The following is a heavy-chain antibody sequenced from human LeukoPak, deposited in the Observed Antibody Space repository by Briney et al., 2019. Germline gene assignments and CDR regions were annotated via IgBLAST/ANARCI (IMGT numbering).Heavy chain of an antibody. CDR3: ASRDLGANLFDY. D-gene: IGHD4/OR15-4a*01. Sequence: SQTLSLTGTVSGGSISSGGYYWSWIRQHPGKGLEWIGYIYYSGSTYYNPSLKSRVTISVDTSRNQFSLKLSSVTAADTAMYYCASRDLGANLFDYWGQGTLVSVSS. CDR1: GGSISSGGYY. V-gene: IGHV4-31*03. J-gene: IGHJ4*02. CDR2: IYYSGST.